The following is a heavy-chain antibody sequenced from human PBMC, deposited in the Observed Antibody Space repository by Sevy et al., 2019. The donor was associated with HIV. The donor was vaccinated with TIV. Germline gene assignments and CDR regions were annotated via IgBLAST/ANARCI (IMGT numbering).Heavy chain of an antibody. J-gene: IGHJ3*01. CDR3: ARDSPVDYYDSSGARGTA. V-gene: IGHV3-48*01. D-gene: IGHD3-22*01. CDR2: ISSSSTI. CDR1: GFTFSSYS. Sequence: GGSLRLSCAASGFTFSSYSMNWVRQAPGKGLEWVSYISSSSTIYYADSVKGRFTISRDNAKNSLYLQMNSLRAEDTAVYYCARDSPVDYYDSSGARGTAWGQGTMVTVSS.